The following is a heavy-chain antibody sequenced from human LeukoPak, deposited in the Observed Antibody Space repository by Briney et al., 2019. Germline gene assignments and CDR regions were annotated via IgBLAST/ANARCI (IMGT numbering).Heavy chain of an antibody. D-gene: IGHD1-26*01. CDR2: ISGSGGST. Sequence: GGSLRLSCAASGFTFSSYAMSWVRQAPGKGLEWVSAISGSGGSTYYADSVKGRFTISRDNSKNTLYLQMNSLRAEDMAVYYCARDGLFGSGSYYALDYWGQGTLVTVSS. CDR3: ARDGLFGSGSYYALDY. CDR1: GFTFSSYA. J-gene: IGHJ4*02. V-gene: IGHV3-23*01.